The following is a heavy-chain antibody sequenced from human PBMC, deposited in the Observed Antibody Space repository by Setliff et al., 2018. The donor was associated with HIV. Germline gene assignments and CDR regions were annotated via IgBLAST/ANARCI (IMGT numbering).Heavy chain of an antibody. CDR1: GYRFSSYG. Sequence: ASVKVSCKASGYRFSSYGISWVRQAPGQGLEWMGWISAYNGNTKYTQKFQGRVTMTTDTSTSTAYMELRSLRSDDTAVYYCARDSEPGIAVAGADAFDIWGQGTMVTVSS. CDR2: ISAYNGNT. D-gene: IGHD6-19*01. J-gene: IGHJ3*02. CDR3: ARDSEPGIAVAGADAFDI. V-gene: IGHV1-18*01.